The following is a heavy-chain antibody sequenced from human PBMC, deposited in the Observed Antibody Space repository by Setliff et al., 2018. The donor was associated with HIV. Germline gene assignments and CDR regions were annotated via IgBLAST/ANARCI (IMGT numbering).Heavy chain of an antibody. D-gene: IGHD5-18*01. CDR2: ISGDGGRT. V-gene: IGHV3-23*01. CDR1: GFTFSNYA. Sequence: HPGGSLRLSCAASGFTFSNYAMGWVRQAQGKGLEWVSAISGDGGRTYFAESLKGRLGTISRDNAKNSLYLQMNSLRAEDTAVYYCARGGRGHSYGSEGVDYWGQGTLVTVSS. J-gene: IGHJ4*02. CDR3: ARGGRGHSYGSEGVDY.